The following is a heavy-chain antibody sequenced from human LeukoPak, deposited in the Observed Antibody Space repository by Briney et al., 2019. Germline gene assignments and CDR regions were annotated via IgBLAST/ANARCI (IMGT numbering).Heavy chain of an antibody. J-gene: IGHJ3*02. Sequence: SVTVSCKASGGTFSSYAISWVRQAPGQGLEWMGGIIPIFGTANYAQKFQGRVTITADESTSTAYMELSSLRSEDTAVYYCARASYSIHAFDIWGQGTMVTVSS. CDR2: IIPIFGTA. CDR3: ARASYSIHAFDI. D-gene: IGHD1-26*01. V-gene: IGHV1-69*13. CDR1: GGTFSSYA.